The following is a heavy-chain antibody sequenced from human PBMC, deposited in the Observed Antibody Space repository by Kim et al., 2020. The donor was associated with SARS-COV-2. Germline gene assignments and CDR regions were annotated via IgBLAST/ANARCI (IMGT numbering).Heavy chain of an antibody. CDR2: IYYSGST. CDR1: GDSISSYY. Sequence: SETLSLTCTVSGDSISSYYWSWIRQPPGKGLEWIEHIYYSGSTNYNPSLKSRVTISLDTSKNQFSLKLSSVTAADTAMYYCARDSGWLQPIDSWGQGTLVTVSS. V-gene: IGHV4-59*13. D-gene: IGHD6-19*01. CDR3: ARDSGWLQPIDS. J-gene: IGHJ4*02.